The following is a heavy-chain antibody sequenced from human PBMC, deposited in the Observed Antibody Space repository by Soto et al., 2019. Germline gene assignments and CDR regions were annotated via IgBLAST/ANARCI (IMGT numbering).Heavy chain of an antibody. D-gene: IGHD2-2*01. CDR3: ARSQGSSTSLEIYYYYYYGMDV. CDR2: IIPIPGTA. CDR1: GGTFSSFA. V-gene: IGHV1-69*01. Sequence: QVQLVQSGAEVKKPGSSVKVSCKASGGTFSSFAISWVRQPPGQGLEGMGGIIPIPGTANYAQKFQGRVTITADESTSTAYMELSSLRSEDTAVYYCARSQGSSTSLEIYYYYYYGMDVWGQGTTVTVSS. J-gene: IGHJ6*02.